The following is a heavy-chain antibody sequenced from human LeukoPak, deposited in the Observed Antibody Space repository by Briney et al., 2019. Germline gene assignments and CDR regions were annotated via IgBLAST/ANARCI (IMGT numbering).Heavy chain of an antibody. D-gene: IGHD3-9*01. CDR3: ARLLPGGTRYLDS. CDR1: GFTFSNYW. Sequence: PGGSLRLSCAASGFTFSNYWMHWVRQAPGKGLVWVSRIYTDGSDTTYADSAKGRFTISRDNARNTLYLQMNSLRAEDTAVYYCARLLPGGTRYLDSWGQGTLVTVSS. CDR2: IYTDGSDT. J-gene: IGHJ4*02. V-gene: IGHV3-74*01.